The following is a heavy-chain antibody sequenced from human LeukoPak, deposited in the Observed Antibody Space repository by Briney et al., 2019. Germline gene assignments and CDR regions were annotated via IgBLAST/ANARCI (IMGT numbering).Heavy chain of an antibody. CDR2: IKQDGSEK. D-gene: IGHD3-3*01. CDR3: ASGDYDFWSGYFDY. V-gene: IGHV3-7*01. J-gene: IGHJ4*02. Sequence: SGGSLRLSCAASGFTLSSYWMSWVRQAPGKGLEWAANIKQDGSEKYYVDSVKGRFTISRDNAKNSLYLQMNSLRAEDTAVYYCASGDYDFWSGYFDYWDQGTLVTVSS. CDR1: GFTLSSYW.